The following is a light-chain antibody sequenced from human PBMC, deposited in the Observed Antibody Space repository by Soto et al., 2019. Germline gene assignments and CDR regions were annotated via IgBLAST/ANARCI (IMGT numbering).Light chain of an antibody. CDR2: EGT. J-gene: IGLJ2*01. V-gene: IGLV2-23*01. CDR3: CSYATSGVV. CDR1: SSDIGASTF. Sequence: QSALTQPASVSESPGQSITISCTGTSSDIGASTFVSWYQQHPGKAPQVLVYEGTKRPSGVSLRFSGSHSVNAASLTISDIHIEDEADYYCCSYATSGVVFGGGTKLTVL.